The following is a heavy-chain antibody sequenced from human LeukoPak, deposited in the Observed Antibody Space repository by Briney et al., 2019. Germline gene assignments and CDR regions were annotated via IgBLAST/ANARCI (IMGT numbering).Heavy chain of an antibody. CDR2: IYYSGST. V-gene: IGHV4-59*08. D-gene: IGHD3-10*01. J-gene: IGHJ4*02. CDR3: ASYSYGYFDY. CDR1: GGSISSYY. Sequence: SETLSLTCTVSGGSISSYYWSWIRQPPGKGLEWIEYIYYSGSTNYNPSLKSRVTISVDTSKNQFSLKLSSVTAADTAVYYCASYSYGYFDYWGQGTLVTVSS.